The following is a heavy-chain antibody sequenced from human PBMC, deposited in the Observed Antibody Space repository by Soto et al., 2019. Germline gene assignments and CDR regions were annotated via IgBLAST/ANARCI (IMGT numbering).Heavy chain of an antibody. V-gene: IGHV3-30-3*01. CDR2: ISYDGSNK. J-gene: IGHJ6*02. Sequence: QVQLVESGGGVVQPGRSLRLSCAASGFTFSSYAMHWVRQAPGKGLEWVAVISYDGSNKYYADSVKGRFTISRDNSKNTLYLQMNSLRAEDTAVYYCARDSYGMDVSGQGTTVTVSS. CDR3: ARDSYGMDV. CDR1: GFTFSSYA.